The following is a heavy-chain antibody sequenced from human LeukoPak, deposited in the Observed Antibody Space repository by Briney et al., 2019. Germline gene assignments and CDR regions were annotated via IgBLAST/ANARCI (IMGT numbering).Heavy chain of an antibody. Sequence: SETLSLTCTVSGGSFSSFYWSWIRQPPGKGLEWIGYIYNSGSTNYNPSLKSRVTISVDTSKNQFSLKLSSVTAADTAVYYCASTSTTVTTLYGMDVWGQGTTVTVSS. J-gene: IGHJ6*02. CDR3: ASTSTTVTTLYGMDV. D-gene: IGHD4-17*01. CDR1: GGSFSSFY. V-gene: IGHV4-59*01. CDR2: IYNSGST.